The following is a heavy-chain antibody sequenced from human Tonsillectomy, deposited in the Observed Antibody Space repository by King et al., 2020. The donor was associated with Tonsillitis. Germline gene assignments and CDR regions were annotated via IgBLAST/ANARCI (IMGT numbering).Heavy chain of an antibody. Sequence: QLVQSGAEVKKPGESLQISCKGSAYSFDNHWIGWVRQMPGKGLEWMGMIYPGDSDTRYSPSFQGQVTIAADKSVNTAYLQWKSLKASDTAMYYCARHYRRGGRFGGWCDPGGQGTRVTVSS. CDR1: AYSFDNHW. CDR3: ARHYRRGGRFGGWCDP. D-gene: IGHD2-15*01. CDR2: IYPGDSDT. V-gene: IGHV5-51*01. J-gene: IGHJ5*02.